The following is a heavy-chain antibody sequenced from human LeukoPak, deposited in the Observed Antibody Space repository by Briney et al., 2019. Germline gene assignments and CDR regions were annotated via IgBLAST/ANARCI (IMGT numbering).Heavy chain of an antibody. CDR3: ATTSITIFGVVIGFDY. J-gene: IGHJ4*02. CDR1: GFTFSSYG. CDR2: IRYDGSNK. Sequence: GGPLRLSCAASGFTFSSYGMHWVRQAPGKGLEWVAFIRYDGSNKYYADSVKGRFTISRDNSKNTLYLQMNSLRAEDTAVYYCATTSITIFGVVIGFDYWGQGTLVTVSS. V-gene: IGHV3-30*02. D-gene: IGHD3-3*01.